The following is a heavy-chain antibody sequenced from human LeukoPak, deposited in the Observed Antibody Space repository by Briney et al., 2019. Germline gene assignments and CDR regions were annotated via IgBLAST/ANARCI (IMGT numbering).Heavy chain of an antibody. CDR1: GYTFTSYY. V-gene: IGHV1-46*01. D-gene: IGHD3-10*01. Sequence: ASVKVSCKASGYTFTSYYMHWVRQAPGQGLEWMGIINPSGGSTSYAQKFQGRVTMTRDMSTSTVYMELSSLRSEDTAVYYCAKDSVDLIRGPYYFDYWGQGTLVTVSS. CDR3: AKDSVDLIRGPYYFDY. J-gene: IGHJ4*02. CDR2: INPSGGST.